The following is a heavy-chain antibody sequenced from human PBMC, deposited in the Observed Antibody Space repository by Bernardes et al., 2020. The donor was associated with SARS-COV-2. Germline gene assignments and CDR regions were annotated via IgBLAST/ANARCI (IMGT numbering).Heavy chain of an antibody. Sequence: GESLFLSCAASGFTFSNYWMHWVRQAPGKGLEWVSRIKTDGSSTSYADSVKGRFTISRDNAKNTLYLQMNSLRVEDTAVYYCARGALSGTYGVGDYWGQGTLVTVSS. CDR1: GFTFSNYW. CDR3: ARGALSGTYGVGDY. V-gene: IGHV3-74*01. CDR2: IKTDGSST. D-gene: IGHD1-26*01. J-gene: IGHJ4*02.